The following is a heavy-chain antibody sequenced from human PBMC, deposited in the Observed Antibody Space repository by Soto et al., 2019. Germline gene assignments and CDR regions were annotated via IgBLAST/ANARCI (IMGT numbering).Heavy chain of an antibody. CDR3: AKGGIQLWLFWD. V-gene: IGHV3-23*01. D-gene: IGHD5-18*01. J-gene: IGHJ4*02. Sequence: EVQLLESGGGLVQPGGSLRLSCAASGFTFSSYAMSWVRQAPGKGLEWASAISGSGGSTYYADSVKGRFTISRDNSKNPLYVQMNSMRAEDTAVYYCAKGGIQLWLFWDWGQGTLVTVSS. CDR2: ISGSGGST. CDR1: GFTFSSYA.